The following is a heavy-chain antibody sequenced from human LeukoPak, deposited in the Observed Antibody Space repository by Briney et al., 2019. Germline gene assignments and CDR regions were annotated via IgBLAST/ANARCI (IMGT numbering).Heavy chain of an antibody. CDR1: GYTFTIYY. CDR3: ARDKRGSLDY. D-gene: IGHD3-10*01. V-gene: IGHV1-46*01. Sequence: ASVKVSCKASGYTFTIYYIHWVRQAPGRGLEWMAVINPSGDSTTYAQGFEGRLTMTRDTSTSTVYTDLSSLTSEDTAVYYCARDKRGSLDYWGQGTLVAVSS. CDR2: INPSGDST. J-gene: IGHJ4*02.